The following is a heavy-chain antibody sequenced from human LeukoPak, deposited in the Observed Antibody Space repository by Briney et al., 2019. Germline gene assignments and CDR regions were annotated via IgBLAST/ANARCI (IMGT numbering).Heavy chain of an antibody. CDR1: GYTFSGYY. J-gene: IGHJ4*02. CDR3: ARGKTMVYCGGDCYRFDN. CDR2: INPNSGGT. Sequence: ASVRVSCKASGYTFSGYYMHWVRQAPGQGLEWVGWINPNSGGTNYAQKFQGRVTMTRDTSISTAYMELSRLLSGDTAVYYCARGKTMVYCGGDCYRFDNWGQGTLVTVSS. V-gene: IGHV1-2*02. D-gene: IGHD2-21*02.